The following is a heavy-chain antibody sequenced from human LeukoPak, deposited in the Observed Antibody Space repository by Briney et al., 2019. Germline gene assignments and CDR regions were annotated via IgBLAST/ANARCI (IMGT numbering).Heavy chain of an antibody. V-gene: IGHV4-34*01. CDR2: INHSGST. CDR1: GGSFSGYY. Sequence: SETLSLTCAVYGGSFSGYYWSWIRQPPGKGLEWIGEINHSGSTNYNPSLKSRVTISVDTSKNQFSLKLSSVTAADTAVYYCARRGYSYGSDYWVEGTLVTVSS. J-gene: IGHJ4*02. D-gene: IGHD5-18*01. CDR3: ARRGYSYGSDY.